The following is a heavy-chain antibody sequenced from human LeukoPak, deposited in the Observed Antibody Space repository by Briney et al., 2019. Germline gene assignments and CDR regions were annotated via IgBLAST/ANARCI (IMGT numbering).Heavy chain of an antibody. D-gene: IGHD6-19*01. CDR1: GFIFDDYA. CDR3: AKDIGSSGWYRAFDI. CDR2: ISWNSGSI. J-gene: IGHJ3*02. V-gene: IGHV3-9*03. Sequence: GGSLRLSCAASGFIFDDYAMHWVRRAPGKGLEWVSGISWNSGSIGYADSVKGRFTISRDNAKNSLYLQMNSLRAEDMALYYCAKDIGSSGWYRAFDIWGQGTMVTVSS.